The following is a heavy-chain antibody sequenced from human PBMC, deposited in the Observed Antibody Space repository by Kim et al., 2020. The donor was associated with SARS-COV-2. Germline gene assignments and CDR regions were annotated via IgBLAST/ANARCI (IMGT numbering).Heavy chain of an antibody. V-gene: IGHV1-2*04. CDR1: GYTFTDYY. D-gene: IGHD3-22*01. CDR3: ARGAPGIVVVSPWFDP. Sequence: ASVKVSCKASGYTFTDYYMHWVRQAPGQGLEWMGWINPKSGGTNYAQKFQGWVTMTRDTSISTAYMEINRLRSDDTAVYYCARGAPGIVVVSPWFDPWGQGTLVTVPS. CDR2: INPKSGGT. J-gene: IGHJ5*02.